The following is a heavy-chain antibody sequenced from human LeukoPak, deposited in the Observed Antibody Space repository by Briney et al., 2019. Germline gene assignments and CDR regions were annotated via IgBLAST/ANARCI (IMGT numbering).Heavy chain of an antibody. CDR1: GFTFSSYA. Sequence: PGGSLRLSCAASGFTFSSYAMSWVRQAPGKGLEWVSAISGSGGSTYYADSVKGRFTISRDNSKNTLYLQMNSLRAEDTAVYYCARKPSPYRLTTSYYYYYYMDVWGKGTTVTVSS. V-gene: IGHV3-23*01. J-gene: IGHJ6*03. CDR2: ISGSGGST. CDR3: ARKPSPYRLTTSYYYYYYMDV. D-gene: IGHD1-1*01.